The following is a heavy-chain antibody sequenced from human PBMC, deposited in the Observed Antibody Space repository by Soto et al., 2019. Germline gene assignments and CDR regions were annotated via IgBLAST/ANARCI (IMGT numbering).Heavy chain of an antibody. D-gene: IGHD2-15*01. Sequence: GSQRHSYSASGVRFSTYNVDRIRQAPGRGPEWIAHISTTSFTIYYADSVKGRFTISRDNDRNSLYLEMNSLRDEDTAVYYCARDRCYDGTCYSASDSWGQGTLVTVSS. V-gene: IGHV3-48*02. J-gene: IGHJ5*01. CDR1: GVRFSTYN. CDR2: ISTTSFTI. CDR3: ARDRCYDGTCYSASDS.